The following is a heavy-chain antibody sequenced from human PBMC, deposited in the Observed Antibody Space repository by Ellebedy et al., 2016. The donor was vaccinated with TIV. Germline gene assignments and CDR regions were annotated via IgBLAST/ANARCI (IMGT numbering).Heavy chain of an antibody. J-gene: IGHJ4*02. CDR3: ARGGPGSSSPHDY. D-gene: IGHD2-2*01. CDR1: GFTFSSYG. V-gene: IGHV3-33*01. CDR2: IWYDGSNK. Sequence: GESLKISCAASGFTFSSYGMHWVRQTPGKGLEWVAVIWYDGSNKYNADSVKGRFTISRDNSQNTLSLQMNSLRAEDTAVYYCARGGPGSSSPHDYWGQGTLVTVSS.